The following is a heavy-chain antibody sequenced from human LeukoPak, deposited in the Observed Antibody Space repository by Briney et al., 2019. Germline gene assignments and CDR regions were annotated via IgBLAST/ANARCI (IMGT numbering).Heavy chain of an antibody. D-gene: IGHD3-16*01. CDR2: ISSSSSYI. Sequence: GGSLRLSCAASGFTFSSYSMNWVRQAPGKGLEWVSSISSSSSYIYYADSVKGRFTISRDNAKNSLYLQMNSLRAEDTAVYYCAKGGAITFGGVTPYYYYMDVWGKGTTVTVSS. V-gene: IGHV3-21*04. CDR1: GFTFSSYS. J-gene: IGHJ6*03. CDR3: AKGGAITFGGVTPYYYYMDV.